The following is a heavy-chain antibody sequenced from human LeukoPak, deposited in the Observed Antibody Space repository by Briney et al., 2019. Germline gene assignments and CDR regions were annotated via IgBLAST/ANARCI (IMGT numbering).Heavy chain of an antibody. D-gene: IGHD2-15*01. CDR2: ISGSGGST. J-gene: IGHJ4*02. CDR3: AKDMKAAWYFDY. V-gene: IGHV3-23*01. Sequence: GGSLRLSCAASGFTFSSYSMNWVRQAPGKGLEWASAISGSGGSTYYADSVKGRFTISRDNSKNTLYLQMNSLKAEDTAVYYCAKDMKAAWYFDYWGQGTLVTVSS. CDR1: GFTFSSYS.